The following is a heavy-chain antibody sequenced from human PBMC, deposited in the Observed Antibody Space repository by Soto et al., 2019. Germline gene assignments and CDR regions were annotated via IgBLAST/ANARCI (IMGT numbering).Heavy chain of an antibody. CDR3: ARDREARTPPLNWFDP. CDR1: GYTFTSYG. CDR2: ISAYNGNT. D-gene: IGHD1-26*01. J-gene: IGHJ5*02. V-gene: IGHV1-18*01. Sequence: QVQLVQSGAEVKKPGASVKVSCKASGYTFTSYGISWVRQAPGQGLEWMGWISAYNGNTNYAQKLQGRVTMTTDTSTGTAYMERRSLRSDDTAVYYCARDREARTPPLNWFDPWGQGPLVTVSS.